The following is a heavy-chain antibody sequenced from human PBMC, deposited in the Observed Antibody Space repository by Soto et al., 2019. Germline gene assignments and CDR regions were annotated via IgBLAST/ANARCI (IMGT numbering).Heavy chain of an antibody. J-gene: IGHJ4*02. V-gene: IGHV1-2*02. Sequence: ASVKVSCKASGYPFTDYLIHWVRQAPGQGFEWMGWVDPSGGATDYAPKYRGRVTMTRDTSITTAYMDLSRLTSDDTAIYYGARETTSGSYSFDYWGQGALVSVSS. CDR1: GYPFTDYL. CDR3: ARETTSGSYSFDY. CDR2: VDPSGGAT. D-gene: IGHD2-15*01.